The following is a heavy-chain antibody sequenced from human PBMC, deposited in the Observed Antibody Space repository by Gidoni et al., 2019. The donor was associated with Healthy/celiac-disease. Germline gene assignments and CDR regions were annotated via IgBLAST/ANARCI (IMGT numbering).Heavy chain of an antibody. D-gene: IGHD5-18*01. CDR1: GFTFSSYS. CDR2: ISSSSSYI. V-gene: IGHV3-21*01. Sequence: EVQLVESGGGLVKPGGSLRLSCAASGFTFSSYSMNWVRQAPGKGLEWVTAISSSSSYIYYADSVKGRFTISRDNAKNSLYLQMNSLRAEDTAVYYCARDAGPYSYAPYYFDYWGQGTLVTVSS. CDR3: ARDAGPYSYAPYYFDY. J-gene: IGHJ4*02.